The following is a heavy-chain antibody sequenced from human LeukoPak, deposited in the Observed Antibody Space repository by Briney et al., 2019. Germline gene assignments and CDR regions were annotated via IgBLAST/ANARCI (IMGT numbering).Heavy chain of an antibody. J-gene: IGHJ4*02. CDR3: ATDRLYRGYGYGFDY. CDR1: GGSVSSGSYY. D-gene: IGHD5-18*01. Sequence: PSETLSLTCTVSGGSVSSGSYYWSWIRQPPGKGLEWIGYISYSGSTNYNPSLKSRLTMSVDRSKNQFSLKLSSVTAADTAVYYCATDRLYRGYGYGFDYWGQGTLVTVSS. CDR2: ISYSGST. V-gene: IGHV4-61*01.